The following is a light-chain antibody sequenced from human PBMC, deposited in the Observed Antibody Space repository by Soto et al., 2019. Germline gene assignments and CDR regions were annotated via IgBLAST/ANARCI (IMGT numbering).Light chain of an antibody. Sequence: QSVLTQPPSESGTPGQRVTISCSGSGSNIGSNIVNWYQLLPGTAPKLLIYSHNQRPSGVPDRFSASKSGTSASLAISGLQYEDESDYYCATWDDSLNGWVFGGGTKVTVL. CDR1: GSNIGSNI. V-gene: IGLV1-44*01. CDR3: ATWDDSLNGWV. CDR2: SHN. J-gene: IGLJ3*02.